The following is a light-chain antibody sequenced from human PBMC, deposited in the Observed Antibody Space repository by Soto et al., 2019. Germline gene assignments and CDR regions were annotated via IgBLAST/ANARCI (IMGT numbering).Light chain of an antibody. Sequence: DIQMTQSPSSLSASVGDIVTITCRASQNIRNSLNWYQQKPGKAPKFLIYASSTLQSGVPSRFSGSASGTDFSLTISSLQPEDFATYYCQQGYSSPLTFGQGTKGDIK. V-gene: IGKV1-39*01. J-gene: IGKJ1*01. CDR2: ASS. CDR1: QNIRNS. CDR3: QQGYSSPLT.